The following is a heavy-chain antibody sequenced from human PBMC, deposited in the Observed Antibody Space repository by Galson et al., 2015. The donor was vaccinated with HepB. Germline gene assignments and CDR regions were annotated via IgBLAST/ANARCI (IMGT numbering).Heavy chain of an antibody. CDR2: ISSSSSYT. J-gene: IGHJ6*02. D-gene: IGHD6-13*01. Sequence: SLRLSCAASGFTFSDYYMSWIRQAPGKGLEWVSYISSSSSYTNYADSVKGRFTISRDNAKNSLYLQMNSLRAEDTAVYYCARATSRAAAGPRYGMDVWGQGTTVTVSS. CDR1: GFTFSDYY. CDR3: ARATSRAAAGPRYGMDV. V-gene: IGHV3-11*06.